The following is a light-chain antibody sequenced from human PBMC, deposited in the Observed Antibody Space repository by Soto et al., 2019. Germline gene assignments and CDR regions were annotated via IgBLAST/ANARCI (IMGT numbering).Light chain of an antibody. V-gene: IGKV1-33*01. J-gene: IGKJ3*01. CDR3: QQYDNFVPRFT. CDR1: QDISHY. Sequence: DVQMTQSPSSLSASVGDRVTLTCQASQDISHYLNWYQVKPGKAPKLLIYDASNFETGVPSRFSGSGSGTNFTLTISSLQPEDFATYYCQQYDNFVPRFTFGPETRVD. CDR2: DAS.